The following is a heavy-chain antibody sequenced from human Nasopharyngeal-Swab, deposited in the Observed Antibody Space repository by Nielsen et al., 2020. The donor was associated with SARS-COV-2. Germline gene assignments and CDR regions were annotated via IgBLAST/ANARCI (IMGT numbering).Heavy chain of an antibody. CDR2: INHSGST. Sequence: SETLSLTCAVYGGSFSGYYWSWIRQPPGKGLEWIGEINHSGSTNYNPSLKSRVTISVDTSKNQFSLKLSSVTAADTAVYYCAKNLPFDYWGQGTLVTVSS. V-gene: IGHV4-34*01. CDR1: GGSFSGYY. CDR3: AKNLPFDY. J-gene: IGHJ4*02.